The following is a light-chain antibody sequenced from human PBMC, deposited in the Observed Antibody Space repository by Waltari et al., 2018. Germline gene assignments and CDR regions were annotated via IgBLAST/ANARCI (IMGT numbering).Light chain of an antibody. CDR2: EVN. V-gene: IGLV2-23*02. Sequence: QSALTQPASVSGSPGQSITVSCTGTSSNVGSYNLVSWFQQYPDKAPKLIIFEVNKRPSGVSNRFSGSKSGNTASLTISGLQAGDEADYYCCSYAGSGIYVFGTGAKVTVL. CDR1: SSNVGSYNL. J-gene: IGLJ1*01. CDR3: CSYAGSGIYV.